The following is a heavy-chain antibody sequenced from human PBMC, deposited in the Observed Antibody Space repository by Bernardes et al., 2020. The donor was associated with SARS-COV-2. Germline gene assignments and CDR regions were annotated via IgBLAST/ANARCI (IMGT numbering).Heavy chain of an antibody. CDR2: INHSGST. Sequence: SETLSLTCAVYGGTFSGYYWSWIRQAPGKGLEWIGEINHSGSTNYNPSLKSRVTISADTSKNQFSLKMRSVTAADTAVYYCARKPEMFDYWGQGVMVTVSS. CDR3: ARKPEMFDY. CDR1: GGTFSGYY. J-gene: IGHJ4*02. V-gene: IGHV4-34*08.